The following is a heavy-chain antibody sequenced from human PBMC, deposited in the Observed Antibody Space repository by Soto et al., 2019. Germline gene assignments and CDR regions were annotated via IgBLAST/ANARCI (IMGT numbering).Heavy chain of an antibody. CDR3: ARGYCSSTSCYALDC. J-gene: IGHJ4*02. CDR2: IYYSGST. D-gene: IGHD2-2*01. V-gene: IGHV4-31*03. CDR1: GGSISSGGYY. Sequence: QVQLQESGPGLVKPSQTLSLTCTVSGGSISSGGYYWSWIRQHPGKGLEWIGYIYYSGSTYYNPSLKSRVTIAVDTSKNQFSLKLSSVTAADTAVYYCARGYCSSTSCYALDCWGQGTLVTVSS.